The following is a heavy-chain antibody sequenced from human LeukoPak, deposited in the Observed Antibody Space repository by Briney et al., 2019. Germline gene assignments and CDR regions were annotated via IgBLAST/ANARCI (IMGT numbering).Heavy chain of an antibody. J-gene: IGHJ4*02. D-gene: IGHD5-24*01. CDR3: ARETPRRGETRDGYR. Sequence: GGSLRLSCAASGFTFSSYGMHWVRQVPGKGLECLANIKEDGSETYYADSVKGRFTISRDNPKNLLFLQINSLRVEDTAVYYCARETPRRGETRDGYRWGQGTVVTVSS. V-gene: IGHV3-7*01. CDR2: IKEDGSET. CDR1: GFTFSSYG.